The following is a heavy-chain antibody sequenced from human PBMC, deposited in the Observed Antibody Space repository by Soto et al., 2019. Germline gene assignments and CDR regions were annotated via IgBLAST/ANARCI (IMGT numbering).Heavy chain of an antibody. J-gene: IGHJ4*02. CDR1: GFTFSSYA. V-gene: IGHV3-23*01. D-gene: IGHD6-19*01. Sequence: GGSLRLSCAASGFTFSSYAMSWVRQAPGKGLEWVSAISGSGGSTYYADSVKGRFTISRDNSKNTLYLQMNSLRAEDTAVYYCAKPWGLPTGHSSEYYFDYWGQGTLVTVSS. CDR3: AKPWGLPTGHSSEYYFDY. CDR2: ISGSGGST.